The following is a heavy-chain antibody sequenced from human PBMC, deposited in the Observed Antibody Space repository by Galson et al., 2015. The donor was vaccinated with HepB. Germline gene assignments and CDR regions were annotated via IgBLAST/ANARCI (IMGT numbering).Heavy chain of an antibody. D-gene: IGHD3-16*01. CDR1: GGTFSTYA. J-gene: IGHJ4*02. Sequence: SVKVSCKASGGTFSTYAISWVRQAPGQGLEWMGRIIPILRISKYAQKFQGRVTITADKSTSTAYMELSSLRSEDTAVYYCAKDGWGGPPAGYWGQATLVTVSS. CDR2: IIPILRIS. CDR3: AKDGWGGPPAGY. V-gene: IGHV1-69*04.